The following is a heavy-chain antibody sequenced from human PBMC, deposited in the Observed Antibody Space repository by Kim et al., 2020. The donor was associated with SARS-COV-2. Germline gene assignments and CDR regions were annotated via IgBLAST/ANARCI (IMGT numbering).Heavy chain of an antibody. CDR3: ATVGATRRAAFDI. D-gene: IGHD1-26*01. V-gene: IGHV3-74*01. J-gene: IGHJ3*02. Sequence: GGSLRLSCAASGFTFSSYWMHWVRQAPGKGLVWVSRINSDGSSTSYADSVKSRFTISRDNAKNTLYLQMNSLRAEDTAVYYCATVGATRRAAFDIWGQGTMVTVSS. CDR1: GFTFSSYW. CDR2: INSDGSST.